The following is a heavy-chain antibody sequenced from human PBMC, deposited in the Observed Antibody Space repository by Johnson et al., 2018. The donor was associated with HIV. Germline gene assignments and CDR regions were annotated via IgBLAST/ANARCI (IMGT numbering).Heavy chain of an antibody. D-gene: IGHD3-10*01. CDR2: ISYDGSNK. V-gene: IGHV3-30*04. Sequence: VQLVESGGGVVQPGRSLRLSCAASGFTFNNFAMHWVRQAPGKGLEWVALISYDGSNKSYADSVKGRFTISRGNSKNTLYLQRNGLRSEDTAVYYCAKEGITMEVDIWGQGTMVTVSS. CDR3: AKEGITMEVDI. CDR1: GFTFNNFA. J-gene: IGHJ3*02.